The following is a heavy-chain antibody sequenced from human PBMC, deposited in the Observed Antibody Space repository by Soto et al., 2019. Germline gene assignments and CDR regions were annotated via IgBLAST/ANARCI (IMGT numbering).Heavy chain of an antibody. CDR2: ISYDGSNK. CDR1: GFTFSSYA. J-gene: IGHJ5*02. D-gene: IGHD6-19*01. CDR3: ARPIQDGSGWYVGWFDP. Sequence: QVQLVESGGGVVQPGRSLRLSCAASGFTFSSYAMHWVRQAPGKGLEWVAVISYDGSNKYYADSVKGRFTISRDNSKNTLYLQMNSLRAEDTAVYYCARPIQDGSGWYVGWFDPWGQGTLVTVSS. V-gene: IGHV3-30-3*01.